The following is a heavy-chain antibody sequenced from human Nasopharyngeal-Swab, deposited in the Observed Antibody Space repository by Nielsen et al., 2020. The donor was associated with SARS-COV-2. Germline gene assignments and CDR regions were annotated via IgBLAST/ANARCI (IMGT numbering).Heavy chain of an antibody. CDR3: ARDAILWFGELLIWFDP. V-gene: IGHV7-4-1*02. CDR2: INTNTGNP. D-gene: IGHD3-10*01. Sequence: WVRQAPGQGLEWMGWINTNTGNPTYAQGFTGRFVLSLDTSVSTAYLQISSLKAEDTAVYYCARDAILWFGELLIWFDPWGQGTLVTVSS. J-gene: IGHJ5*02.